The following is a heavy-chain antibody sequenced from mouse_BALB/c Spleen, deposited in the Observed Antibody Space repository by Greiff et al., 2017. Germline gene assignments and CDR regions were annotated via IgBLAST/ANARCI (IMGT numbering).Heavy chain of an antibody. CDR3: ARSNYGSIAWFAY. CDR2: IYPYNGGT. J-gene: IGHJ3*01. V-gene: IGHV1S29*02. CDR1: GYTFTDYN. D-gene: IGHD1-1*01. Sequence: EVKLMESGPELVKPGASVKISCKASGYTFTDYNMHWVKQSHGKSLEWIGYIYPYNGGTGYNQKFKSKATLTVDNSSSTAYMELRSLTSEDSAVYYCARSNYGSIAWFAYWGQGTLVTVSA.